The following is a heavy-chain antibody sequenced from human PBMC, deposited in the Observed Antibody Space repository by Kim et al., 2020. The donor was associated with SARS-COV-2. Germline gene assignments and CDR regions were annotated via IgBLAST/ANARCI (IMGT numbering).Heavy chain of an antibody. CDR1: GGSFSGYY. CDR3: ARGLTADIVVVVAATRTSDAFDI. D-gene: IGHD2-15*01. J-gene: IGHJ3*02. CDR2: INHSGST. Sequence: SETLSLTCAVYGGSFSGYYWSWIRQPPGKGLEWIGEINHSGSTNYNPSLKSRVTISVDTSKNQFSLKLSSVTAADTAVYYCARGLTADIVVVVAATRTSDAFDIWGQGTMVTVSS. V-gene: IGHV4-34*01.